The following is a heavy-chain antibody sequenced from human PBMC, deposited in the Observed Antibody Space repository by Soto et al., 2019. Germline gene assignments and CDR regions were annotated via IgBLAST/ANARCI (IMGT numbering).Heavy chain of an antibody. J-gene: IGHJ6*02. CDR1: GGTFSSYA. V-gene: IGHV1-69*13. D-gene: IGHD5-12*01. Sequence: SVKVSCKASGGTFSSYAISWVRQAPGQGLEWMGGIIPIFGTANYAQKFQGRVTITADESTSTAYMELSSLRSEDTAVYYCATEYPFESPSDLVATKDVYGMDVWGQGTTVTVSS. CDR3: ATEYPFESPSDLVATKDVYGMDV. CDR2: IIPIFGTA.